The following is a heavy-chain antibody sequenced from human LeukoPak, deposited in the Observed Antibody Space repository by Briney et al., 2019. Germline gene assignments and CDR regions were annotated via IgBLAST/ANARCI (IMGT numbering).Heavy chain of an antibody. CDR1: GGSISSHY. CDR3: ASAFWSGYYRGSIWFDP. J-gene: IGHJ5*02. CDR2: IYYSGST. Sequence: SETLSLTCTVSGGSISSHYWSWIRQPPGKGLEWIGYIYYSGSTNYNPSLESRVTISVDTSKNQFSLKLSSVTAADTAVYYCASAFWSGYYRGSIWFDPWGQGTLVTVSS. D-gene: IGHD3-3*01. V-gene: IGHV4-59*11.